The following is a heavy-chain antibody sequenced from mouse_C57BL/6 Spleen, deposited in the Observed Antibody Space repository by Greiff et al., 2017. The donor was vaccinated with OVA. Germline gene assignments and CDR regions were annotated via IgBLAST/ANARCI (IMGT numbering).Heavy chain of an antibody. D-gene: IGHD2-3*01. CDR3: AKDDGYSSWYFDV. V-gene: IGHV1-18*01. CDR1: GYTFTDYN. CDR2: INPNNGGT. J-gene: IGHJ1*03. Sequence: EVKLMESGPELVKPGASVKIPCKASGYTFTDYNMDWVKQSHGKSLEWIGDINPNNGGTIYNQKFKGKATLTVDKSSSTAYMELRSLTSEDTAVYYCAKDDGYSSWYFDVWGTGTTVTVSS.